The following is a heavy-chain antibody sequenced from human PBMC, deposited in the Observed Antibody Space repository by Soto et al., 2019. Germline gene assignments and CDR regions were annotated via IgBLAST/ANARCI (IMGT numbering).Heavy chain of an antibody. J-gene: IGHJ6*02. V-gene: IGHV1-2*04. CDR3: ARGSLWFGEFYGMDV. D-gene: IGHD3-10*01. Sequence: QVQLVQSGAEVKKPGASVKVSCKASGYTFTGYYMHWVRQAPGQGLEWMGWINPNSGGTNYAQKFQGWVTMTRDTSISTAYMGLSRLRSDDTAVYYCARGSLWFGEFYGMDVWGQGTTVTVSS. CDR1: GYTFTGYY. CDR2: INPNSGGT.